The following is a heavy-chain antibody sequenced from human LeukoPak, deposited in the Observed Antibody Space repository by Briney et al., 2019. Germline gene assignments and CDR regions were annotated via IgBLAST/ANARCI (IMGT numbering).Heavy chain of an antibody. V-gene: IGHV4-34*01. CDR3: AREEKTYYYYMDV. J-gene: IGHJ6*03. CDR1: GGSFSGYY. Sequence: SETLSLTCAVYGGSFSGYYWSWIRQPPGKGLEWIGEINHSGSTNYNPSLKSRVTISVDTSKNQFSLKLSSVTAADTAVYYCAREEKTYYYYMDVWGKGTTVTVSS. CDR2: INHSGST.